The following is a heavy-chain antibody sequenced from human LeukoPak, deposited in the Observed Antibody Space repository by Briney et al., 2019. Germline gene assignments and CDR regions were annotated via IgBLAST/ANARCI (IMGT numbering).Heavy chain of an antibody. CDR1: GFTFSSHG. CDR3: AKDDRCLQFCC. D-gene: IGHD3-3*02. Sequence: PEGSLRLSCAASGFTFSSHGMNWVRQAPGKGLEWVSGIIPSGHTTYYADSVRGRFTISRDNSRNTVYLQMNSLRAEDTAVYYCAKDDRCLQFCCWGQGTLVTVSA. V-gene: IGHV3-23*01. J-gene: IGHJ4*02. CDR2: IIPSGHTT.